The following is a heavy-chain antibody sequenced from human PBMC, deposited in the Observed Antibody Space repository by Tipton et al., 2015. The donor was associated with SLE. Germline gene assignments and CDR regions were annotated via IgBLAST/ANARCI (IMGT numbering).Heavy chain of an antibody. D-gene: IGHD4-11*01. J-gene: IGHJ2*01. V-gene: IGHV4-4*07. CDR1: GGSLRSYS. CDR2: VYFGGST. Sequence: TLSLTCTVSGGSLRSYSWAWIRQPAGKGLEWIGRVYFGGSTNYNPSLKSRVTMSVDTSKNHFSLKLISVTAADTAVYYCAREFLNPVTTVHYYFDLWGRGTLVTVSS. CDR3: AREFLNPVTTVHYYFDL.